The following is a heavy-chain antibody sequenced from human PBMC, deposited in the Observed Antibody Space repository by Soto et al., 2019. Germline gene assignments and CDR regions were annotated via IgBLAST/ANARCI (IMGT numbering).Heavy chain of an antibody. CDR3: ARSHLNYDFWSGSTRFDY. Sequence: QVQLQESDPGLVKPSETLSLTCTVSGGSISSYYWNWIRQPPGKGLEWIGYIYYSGSTHYNPSLKSRVTISLDTSKNQFSLKLNSVTAADTAVYYCARSHLNYDFWSGSTRFDYWGQGTLVTVSS. CDR1: GGSISSYY. J-gene: IGHJ4*02. D-gene: IGHD3-3*01. CDR2: IYYSGST. V-gene: IGHV4-59*08.